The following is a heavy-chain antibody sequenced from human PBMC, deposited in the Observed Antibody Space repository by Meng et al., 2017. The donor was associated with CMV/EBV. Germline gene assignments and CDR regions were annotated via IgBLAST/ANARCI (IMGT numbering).Heavy chain of an antibody. Sequence: AVYGGSFSCYYWSWIRQPPGKGLEWIGEINHSGSTNYNPSLKSRVTISVDTSKNQFSLKLSSVTAADTAVYYCARFRWSPAWGAFDYWGQGTLVTVSS. CDR3: ARFRWSPAWGAFDY. CDR2: INHSGST. D-gene: IGHD3-16*01. J-gene: IGHJ4*02. V-gene: IGHV4-34*01. CDR1: GGSFSCYY.